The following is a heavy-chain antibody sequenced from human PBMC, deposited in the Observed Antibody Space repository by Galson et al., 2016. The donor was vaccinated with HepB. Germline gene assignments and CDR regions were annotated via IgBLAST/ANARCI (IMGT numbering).Heavy chain of an antibody. CDR2: FDAEEGEI. Sequence: SVKVSCKVSGHTLTELSLHWVRQAPGKGLEWMGGFDAEEGEIIYSQNFQARVTMTEDTSTDTAYMEVSSLRSDDAAVHYCATDESSSLGDVFDVCGQGTMVIVSS. D-gene: IGHD6-13*01. J-gene: IGHJ3*01. CDR1: GHTLTELS. CDR3: ATDESSSLGDVFDV. V-gene: IGHV1-24*01.